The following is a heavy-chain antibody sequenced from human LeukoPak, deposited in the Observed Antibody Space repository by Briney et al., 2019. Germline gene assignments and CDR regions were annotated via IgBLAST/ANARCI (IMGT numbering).Heavy chain of an antibody. J-gene: IGHJ4*02. D-gene: IGHD6-13*01. CDR1: GFTFDDYA. Sequence: PGGSLRLSCAASGFTFDDYAMHWVRQAPGKGLEWVSGISWNSGSIGYADSVKGRFAISRDNAKNSLYLQMNSLRAEDTALYYCAKDTTSSSWYEIVYWGQGTLVTVSS. CDR3: AKDTTSSSWYEIVY. CDR2: ISWNSGSI. V-gene: IGHV3-9*01.